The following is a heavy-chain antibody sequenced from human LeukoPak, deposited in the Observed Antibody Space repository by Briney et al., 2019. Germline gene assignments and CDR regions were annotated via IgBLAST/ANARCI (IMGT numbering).Heavy chain of an antibody. CDR2: IGQDGSEK. CDR3: ARDRNKGATDY. Sequence: PGGSLRLSCAASGFTFSTSWMSWVRQAPGKGLEWVANIGQDGSEKNHVDSVKGRFTISRDNAKNSLFLQMNSLRVEDTALYYCARDRNKGATDYWGQGTLLTVSS. CDR1: GFTFSTSW. V-gene: IGHV3-7*01. J-gene: IGHJ4*02. D-gene: IGHD1-26*01.